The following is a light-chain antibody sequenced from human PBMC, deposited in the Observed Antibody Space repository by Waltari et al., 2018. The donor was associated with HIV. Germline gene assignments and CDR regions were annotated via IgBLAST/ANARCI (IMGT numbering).Light chain of an antibody. Sequence: DIVMTQSPLSLPVTPGEPASISCRSSQSLLHSNGYNYLDWYLQKPGQSPQLLIYLGSNRDSGVPERFSGSGSGKDFTLKIRRVEAEDVGIYYCMQALQTPWTFGQGTRV. V-gene: IGKV2-28*01. CDR3: MQALQTPWT. CDR2: LGS. CDR1: QSLLHSNGYNY. J-gene: IGKJ1*01.